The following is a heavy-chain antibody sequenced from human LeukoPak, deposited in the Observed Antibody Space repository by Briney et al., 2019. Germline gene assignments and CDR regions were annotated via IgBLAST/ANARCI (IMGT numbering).Heavy chain of an antibody. CDR3: ARDIRIIGATRYFDY. CDR1: GGSVTTYF. CDR2: MHYSGTT. V-gene: IGHV4-59*02. D-gene: IGHD1-26*01. J-gene: IGHJ4*02. Sequence: SETLSLTCTVSGGSVTTYFWGWIRQPPGKGLEWIAYMHYSGTTNYNPSLKSRATMSVDTSKNQFSLSLSSVTPADTAVYYCARDIRIIGATRYFDYWGQGTLVTVSS.